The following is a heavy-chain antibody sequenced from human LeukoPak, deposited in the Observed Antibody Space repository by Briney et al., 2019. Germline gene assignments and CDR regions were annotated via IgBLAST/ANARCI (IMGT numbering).Heavy chain of an antibody. J-gene: IGHJ6*02. CDR1: GGSISSYY. D-gene: IGHD1-26*01. V-gene: IGHV4-59*08. CDR3: ARGPPGRDV. Sequence: SETLSLTCSVSGGSISSYYCAWIRQPPGKGLEWIAYVSHSGAATYNPSLKSRVTISLDTSKNQFSLKLRSVTAADTAVYYCARGPPGRDVWGQGTTVTVSS. CDR2: VSHSGAA.